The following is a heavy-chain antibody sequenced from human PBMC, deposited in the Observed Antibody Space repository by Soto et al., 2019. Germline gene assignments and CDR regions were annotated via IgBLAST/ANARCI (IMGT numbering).Heavy chain of an antibody. CDR3: AHRGYGNYPRDNWFDP. CDR2: IYWNDDK. Sequence: QITLKVSGPTLVKPTQTLTLTCTFSGFSLSSSGAGVGWVRQPPGKGLEWLALIYWNDDKRYSPSLKSRLTITKDTPKNQVILLMTNMDPVDTAKNYCAHRGYGNYPRDNWFDPWGQGSLVTVSS. CDR1: GFSLSSSGAG. V-gene: IGHV2-5*01. D-gene: IGHD4-17*01. J-gene: IGHJ5*02.